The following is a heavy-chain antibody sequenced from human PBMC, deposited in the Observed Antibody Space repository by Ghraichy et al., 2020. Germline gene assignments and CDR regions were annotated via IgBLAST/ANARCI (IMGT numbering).Heavy chain of an antibody. CDR3: ARGSTVVRFFYNDGMDV. CDR1: GFTFSSYR. J-gene: IGHJ6*02. V-gene: IGHV3-48*02. D-gene: IGHD4-23*01. Sequence: GGSLRLSCVGSGFTFSSYRLNWVRQSPGKGLEWVSYITSTSSTKFYADSVKGRFTISRDYAQNSLYLQMNGLRDDDTAVYYCARGSTVVRFFYNDGMDVWGQGTTVTVSS. CDR2: ITSTSSTK.